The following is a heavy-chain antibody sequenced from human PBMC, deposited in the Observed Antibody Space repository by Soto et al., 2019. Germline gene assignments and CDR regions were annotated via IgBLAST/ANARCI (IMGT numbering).Heavy chain of an antibody. CDR1: RYTFTSYG. CDR3: GRGSIRGGATMMVVDQH. V-gene: IGHV1-18*01. J-gene: IGHJ1*01. CDR2: ISAYNGNT. Sequence: QVQLVQSGAEVKKPGASVKVSCKASRYTFTSYGISWVRQAPVQGLEWMGWISAYNGNTNYAQKLQVRVTMTTDTSTGTAYMGVKSLTSDDTVGYYCGRGSIRGGATMMVVDQHWGQGTLVTVSS. D-gene: IGHD3-22*01.